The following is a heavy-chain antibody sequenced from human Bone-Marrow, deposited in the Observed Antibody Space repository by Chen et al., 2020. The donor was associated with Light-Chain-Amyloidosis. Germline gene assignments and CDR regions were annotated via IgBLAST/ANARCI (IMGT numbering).Heavy chain of an antibody. J-gene: IGHJ3*02. Sequence: EVHLVESGGGLVKPGGSLRLSCAGSNFTFDVHTMNWVRLTPGKGLEWVSAISSSSRSTYYADSVRGRFTTSRDNADNSLTLHMDDLRVEDTGVYFCAKEMGIHNGAFDIWGRGTVVTVSS. CDR1: NFTFDVHT. CDR3: AKEMGIHNGAFDI. V-gene: IGHV3-21*01. D-gene: IGHD2-8*01. CDR2: ISSSSRST.